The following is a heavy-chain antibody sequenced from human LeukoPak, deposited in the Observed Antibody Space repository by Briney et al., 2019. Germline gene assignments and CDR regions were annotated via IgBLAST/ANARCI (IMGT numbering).Heavy chain of an antibody. V-gene: IGHV3-13*01. Sequence: GGSLRLSCAASGFTFSSYDMHWVRQATGKGLEWVSAIGTAGDTYYPGSVKGRFTISRENAKNSLYLQMNSLRAEDTAVYYCARAQKRDFWSGYYPQPDYYYYGMDVWGQGTTVTVSS. D-gene: IGHD3-3*01. J-gene: IGHJ6*02. CDR1: GFTFSSYD. CDR3: ARAQKRDFWSGYYPQPDYYYYGMDV. CDR2: IGTAGDT.